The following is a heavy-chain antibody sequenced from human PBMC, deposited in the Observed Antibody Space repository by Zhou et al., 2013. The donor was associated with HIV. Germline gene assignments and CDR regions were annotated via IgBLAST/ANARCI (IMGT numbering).Heavy chain of an antibody. CDR2: IIPVIGAA. V-gene: IGHV1-69*04. J-gene: IGHJ6*03. Sequence: QVQLLQSGAEVKKPGSSVKVPCKAAGDPFSRYGINWVRQAPGQGLEWVGRIIPVIGAAQHAQKFQGRVTITSDKSTTTAYLELSNLRSDDTAVYFCARGYDFWKGGHTYYMDVWGKGTTVTVSS. CDR1: GDPFSRYG. CDR3: ARGYDFWKGGHTYYMDV. D-gene: IGHD3-3*01.